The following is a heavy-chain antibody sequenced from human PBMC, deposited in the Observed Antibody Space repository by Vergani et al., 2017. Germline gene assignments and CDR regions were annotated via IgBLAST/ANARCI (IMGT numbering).Heavy chain of an antibody. CDR3: ARHRLAYCGGDCWT. Sequence: QVQLQESGPGLVKPSQTLSLTCTVSGGSISSGSYYWSWIRQPAGKGLEWIGRIYTSGSTNYNPSLKSRVTISVDTSKNQFSLKLSSVTAADTAVYYCARHRLAYCGGDCWTWGQGTLGTVSS. J-gene: IGHJ5*02. V-gene: IGHV4-61*02. CDR1: GGSISSGSYY. D-gene: IGHD2-21*02. CDR2: IYTSGST.